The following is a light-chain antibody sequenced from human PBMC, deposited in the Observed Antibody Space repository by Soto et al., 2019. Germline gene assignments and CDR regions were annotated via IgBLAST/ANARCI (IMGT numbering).Light chain of an antibody. CDR3: QQYTSYST. CDR1: QSISSW. V-gene: IGKV1-5*01. Sequence: DIQITQSPCTLSASVGDRVTITCRASQSISSWLAWYQQKPGKAPKLLIYDASSLESGVPSGFSGSGSGTEFTLTISSLQPDDFATYYCQQYTSYSTFGQGTKV. J-gene: IGKJ1*01. CDR2: DAS.